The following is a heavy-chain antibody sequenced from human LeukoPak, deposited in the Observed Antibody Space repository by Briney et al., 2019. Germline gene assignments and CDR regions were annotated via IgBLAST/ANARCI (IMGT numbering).Heavy chain of an antibody. Sequence: SETLSLTCTVSGGSISPYYWTWIRQPPGKGLEWIGCIYYSGTTSYTPSLKSRVTISLDTSKNQCSLRLSSVTTADTAVYFCARGISPGYWGQGTQVTVSS. CDR1: GGSISPYY. D-gene: IGHD3-10*01. CDR2: IYYSGTT. CDR3: ARGISPGY. V-gene: IGHV4-59*01. J-gene: IGHJ4*02.